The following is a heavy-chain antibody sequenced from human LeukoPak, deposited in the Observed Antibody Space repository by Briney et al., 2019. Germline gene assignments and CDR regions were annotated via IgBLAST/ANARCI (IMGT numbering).Heavy chain of an antibody. CDR2: ISYDGSNK. CDR3: AKAELLDYGGNTPMIDY. V-gene: IGHV3-30-3*01. CDR1: GFTFSSYA. J-gene: IGHJ4*02. D-gene: IGHD4-23*01. Sequence: GGSLRLSCAASGFTFSSYAMHWVRQAPGKGLEWVAVISYDGSNKYYADSVKGRFTISRDNSKNPLYLQMNSLRAEDTAVYYCAKAELLDYGGNTPMIDYWGQGTLVTVSS.